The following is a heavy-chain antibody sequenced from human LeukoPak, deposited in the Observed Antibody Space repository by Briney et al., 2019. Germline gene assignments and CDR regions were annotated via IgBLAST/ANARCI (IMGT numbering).Heavy chain of an antibody. Sequence: GSLRLSCAASGFTFSVYYMSWIRQAPGKGLEWVSYISSSGNTIYYADSVKGRFTISRDNAKNSLYLQMNSLRAEDTAVYYCARTLRGDYWGQGTLVTVSS. V-gene: IGHV3-11*01. J-gene: IGHJ4*02. CDR1: GFTFSVYY. CDR2: ISSSGNTI. D-gene: IGHD4-17*01. CDR3: ARTLRGDY.